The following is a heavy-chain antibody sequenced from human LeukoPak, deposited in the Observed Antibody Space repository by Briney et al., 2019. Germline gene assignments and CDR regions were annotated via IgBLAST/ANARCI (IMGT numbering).Heavy chain of an antibody. CDR3: ARHFDNGDYKKTFDI. V-gene: IGHV4-39*01. CDR1: GGSISSTTYY. Sequence: SETLSLTCSVFGGSISSTTYYWVWIRQPPGKGLECIASIHYTARAYYNPSLKSRVTISAATSKNYFSLNLSSVTAADTAVYYCARHFDNGDYKKTFDIWGQGTMVTVSS. J-gene: IGHJ3*02. CDR2: IHYTARA. D-gene: IGHD4-17*01.